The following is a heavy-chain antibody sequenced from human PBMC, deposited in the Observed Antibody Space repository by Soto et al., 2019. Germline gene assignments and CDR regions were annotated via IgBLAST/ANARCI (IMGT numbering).Heavy chain of an antibody. CDR1: GGSISSGDYS. CDR2: IYRSGST. J-gene: IGHJ4*02. CDR3: ARGHYDSSGYYDAGYFDY. V-gene: IGHV4-30-2*01. Sequence: PSETLSLTCAVSGGSISSGDYSWSWIRHPPGKGLEWIGYIYRSGSTYSNPSLKSRVIISVDTSKNQFALNLNSVTAADTAVYYCARGHYDSSGYYDAGYFDYWGQGTLVTVSS. D-gene: IGHD3-22*01.